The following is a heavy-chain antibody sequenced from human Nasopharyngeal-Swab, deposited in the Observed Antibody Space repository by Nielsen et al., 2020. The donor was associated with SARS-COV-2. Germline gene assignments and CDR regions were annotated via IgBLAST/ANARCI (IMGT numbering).Heavy chain of an antibody. J-gene: IGHJ6*02. Sequence: SETLSLTCTVSGGSISSYYWSWIRQPAGKGLEWIGRIYTSGSTNYNPSLKSRVTMSVDTSKNQFSLKLSSVTAADTAVYYCARDGEIAAAPYYYYYYYGMDAWGQGTTVTVSS. V-gene: IGHV4-4*07. D-gene: IGHD6-13*01. CDR1: GGSISSYY. CDR2: IYTSGST. CDR3: ARDGEIAAAPYYYYYYYGMDA.